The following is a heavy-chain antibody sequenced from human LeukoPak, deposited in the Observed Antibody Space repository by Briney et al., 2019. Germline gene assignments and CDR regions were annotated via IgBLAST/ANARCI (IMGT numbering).Heavy chain of an antibody. CDR2: IYHSGST. Sequence: SETLSLTCAVSGYSISSGYYWGWIRQPPGKGLERIGSIYHSGSTYYNPSLKSRVTISVDTSKNQFSLKLSSVTAADTAVYYCASLTTWADYWGQGTLVTVSS. CDR1: GYSISSGYY. V-gene: IGHV4-38-2*01. J-gene: IGHJ4*02. D-gene: IGHD4-17*01. CDR3: ASLTTWADY.